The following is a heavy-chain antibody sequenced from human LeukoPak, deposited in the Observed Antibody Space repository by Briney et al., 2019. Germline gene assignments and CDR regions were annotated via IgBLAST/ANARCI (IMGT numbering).Heavy chain of an antibody. CDR3: ARHNHAYNWDH. D-gene: IGHD5-24*01. J-gene: IGHJ4*02. CDR2: VTSSGGST. Sequence: GGSLRLSCAASGFNFRSFSMTWVRQAPGKGLEWVSTVTSSGGSTYYADSVKGRFTNSRDNSKNTLYLQMSSLRAEDTAVYYCARHNHAYNWDHWGQGTLVTVSS. V-gene: IGHV3-23*01. CDR1: GFNFRSFS.